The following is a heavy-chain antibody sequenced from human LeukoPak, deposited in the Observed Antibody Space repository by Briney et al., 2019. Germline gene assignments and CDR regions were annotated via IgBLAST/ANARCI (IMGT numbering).Heavy chain of an antibody. CDR1: GFTFSNYA. D-gene: IGHD6-19*01. V-gene: IGHV3-23*01. Sequence: GGSLRLSCTASGFTFSNYAMNWVRQAPGKGLEWVSIISGRGNSTYYADSVRGRFIISRDNSQSTLFLQMNSLRAEDTAVYYCAKCDSSDWYVPTLDYWGQGTLVTVSS. J-gene: IGHJ4*02. CDR2: ISGRGNST. CDR3: AKCDSSDWYVPTLDY.